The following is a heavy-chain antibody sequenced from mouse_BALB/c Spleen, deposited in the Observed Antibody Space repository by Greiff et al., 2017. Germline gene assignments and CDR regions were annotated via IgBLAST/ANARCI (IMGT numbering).Heavy chain of an antibody. Sequence: QVQLQQPGAELVRPGASVKLSCKASGYSFTSYWMNWVKQRPGQGLEWIGMIHPSDSETRLNQKFKDKATLTVDKSSSTAYMQLSSPTSEDSAVYYCAREGTMITTAPVRFAYWGQGTLVTVSA. D-gene: IGHD2-4*01. CDR2: IHPSDSET. CDR3: AREGTMITTAPVRFAY. V-gene: IGHV1-61*01. J-gene: IGHJ3*01. CDR1: GYSFTSYW.